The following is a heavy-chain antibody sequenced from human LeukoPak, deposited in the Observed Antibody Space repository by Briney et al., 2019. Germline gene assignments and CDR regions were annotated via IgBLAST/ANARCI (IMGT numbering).Heavy chain of an antibody. V-gene: IGHV4-34*01. J-gene: IGHJ5*02. CDR1: GGSFSGYY. Sequence: SEILSLTCAVYGGSFSGYYWSWIRQPPGKGLEWIGEINHSGSTNYNPSLKSRVTISVDTSKNQFSLKLSSVTAADTAVYYCARGWRLRFLEWFGHWFDPWGQGTLVTVSS. D-gene: IGHD3-3*01. CDR2: INHSGST. CDR3: ARGWRLRFLEWFGHWFDP.